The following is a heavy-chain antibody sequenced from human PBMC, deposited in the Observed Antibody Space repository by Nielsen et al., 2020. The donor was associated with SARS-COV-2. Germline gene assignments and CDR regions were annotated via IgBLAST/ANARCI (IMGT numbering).Heavy chain of an antibody. CDR1: GYTFTGYY. CDR3: ARDLFSRVAGTFDY. Sequence: ASVKVSCKASGYTFTGYYMHWVRQAPGQGLEWMGWINPNSGGTNHAQKFQGRVTMTRDTSISTAYMELSRLRSDDTAVYYCARDLFSRVAGTFDYWGQGTLVTVSS. V-gene: IGHV1-2*02. D-gene: IGHD6-19*01. J-gene: IGHJ4*02. CDR2: INPNSGGT.